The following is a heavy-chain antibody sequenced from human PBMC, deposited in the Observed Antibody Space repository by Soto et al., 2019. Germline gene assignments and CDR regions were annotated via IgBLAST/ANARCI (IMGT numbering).Heavy chain of an antibody. V-gene: IGHV3-48*01. D-gene: IGHD1-26*01. CDR3: ARERIVGARTPDY. CDR2: ISSSSSTI. J-gene: IGHJ4*02. CDR1: AFTFSSYS. Sequence: EVQLVESGGGLVQPGGSLRLSCAASAFTFSSYSMNWVRQAPGKGLEWVSYISSSSSTIYYADSVKGRFTISRDNAKNSLYLQMNSLRAEDTAVYYCARERIVGARTPDYWGQGTLVTVSS.